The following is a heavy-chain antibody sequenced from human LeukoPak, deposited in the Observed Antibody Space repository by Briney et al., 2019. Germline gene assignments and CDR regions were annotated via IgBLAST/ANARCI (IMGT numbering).Heavy chain of an antibody. Sequence: ASVKVTCKASGGTFSSYAISWVRQAPGQGLEWMGGTIPIFGTANYAQKFQGRVTITTDESTSTAYMELSSLRSEDTAVYYCARGRYSGQLDYYYYMDVWGKGTTVTVSS. D-gene: IGHD1-1*01. V-gene: IGHV1-69*05. CDR3: ARGRYSGQLDYYYYMDV. J-gene: IGHJ6*03. CDR1: GGTFSSYA. CDR2: TIPIFGTA.